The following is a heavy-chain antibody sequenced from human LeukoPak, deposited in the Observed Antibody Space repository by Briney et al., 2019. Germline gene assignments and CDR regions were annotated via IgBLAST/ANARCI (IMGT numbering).Heavy chain of an antibody. CDR3: AKDFGYYDFWSGIGEWDY. CDR1: GFTFNTYN. V-gene: IGHV3-23*01. Sequence: AGGSLRLSCAASGFTFNTYNMTWVRQAPGKGLEWVSAISGSGGSTYYADSVKGRFTISRDNSKNTLYLQMNSLRAEDTAVYYCAKDFGYYDFWSGIGEWDYWGQGTLVTVSS. J-gene: IGHJ4*02. CDR2: ISGSGGST. D-gene: IGHD3-3*01.